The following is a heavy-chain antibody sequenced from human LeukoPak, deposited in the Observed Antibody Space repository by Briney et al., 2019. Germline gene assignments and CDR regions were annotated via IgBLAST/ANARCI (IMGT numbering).Heavy chain of an antibody. CDR1: GYSFSNYR. D-gene: IGHD1-26*01. CDR2: IFPADSDT. J-gene: IGHJ4*02. Sequence: GESLKISCKGSGYSFSNYRIAWVRRMPGKGLEWMGIIFPADSDTRYSPPLQGQVTISVDKSINTAYLQWSSLKASDSAMYYCARPPGVGATSFDYWGQGTLVTVSS. V-gene: IGHV5-51*01. CDR3: ARPPGVGATSFDY.